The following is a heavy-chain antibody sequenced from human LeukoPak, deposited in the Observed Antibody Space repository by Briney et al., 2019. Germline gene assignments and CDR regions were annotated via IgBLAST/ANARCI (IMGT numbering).Heavy chain of an antibody. J-gene: IGHJ6*02. Sequence: ASVKVSCKASGYTFTSYYMHWVRQAPGQGLEWMGIINPSGGSTSYAQKFQGRVTMTRDTSTSTVYMELSSLRSEDTAVYYCARDKPYYDFWSGFPYGMDVWGQGTTVTVSS. CDR2: INPSGGST. V-gene: IGHV1-46*01. CDR3: ARDKPYYDFWSGFPYGMDV. D-gene: IGHD3-3*01. CDR1: GYTFTSYY.